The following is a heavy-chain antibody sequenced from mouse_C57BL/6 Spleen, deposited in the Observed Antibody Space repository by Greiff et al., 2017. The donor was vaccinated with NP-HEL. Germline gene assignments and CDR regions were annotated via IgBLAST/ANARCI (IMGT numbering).Heavy chain of an antibody. CDR1: GYSFTGYY. CDR2: IYPYTGVS. D-gene: IGHD2-4*01. CDR3: ARYDDYDSYYFDY. V-gene: IGHV1-31*01. J-gene: IGHJ2*01. Sequence: VQLQQSGPELVKPGASVKISCKASGYSFTGYYMHWVKQSHGNILDWIGYIYPYTGVSSHNQKFQGKATLTVDTSSSTAYMELRSLTSENSAVYYCARYDDYDSYYFDYWGQGTTLTVSS.